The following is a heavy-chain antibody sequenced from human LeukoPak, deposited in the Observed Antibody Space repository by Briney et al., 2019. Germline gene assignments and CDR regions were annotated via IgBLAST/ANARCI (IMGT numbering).Heavy chain of an antibody. CDR3: ATDLRLGSGYYYSWFDP. CDR2: FDPEDGET. V-gene: IGHV1-24*01. D-gene: IGHD3-22*01. Sequence: ASVTVSCTVSGYTLTELSMHWVRQAPGKGLEWMGGFDPEDGETIYAQKFQGRVTMTEDTSTDTAYMELSSLRSEDTAVYYCATDLRLGSGYYYSWFDPWGQGTLVTVSS. CDR1: GYTLTELS. J-gene: IGHJ5*02.